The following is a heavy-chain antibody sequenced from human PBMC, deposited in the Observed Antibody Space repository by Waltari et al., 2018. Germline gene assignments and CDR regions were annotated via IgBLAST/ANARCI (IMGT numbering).Heavy chain of an antibody. CDR1: GGSISSSSYY. J-gene: IGHJ4*02. Sequence: QLQLQESGPGLVKPSETLSLTCTVSGGSISSSSYYWGWIRQPPGKGLEWIGSIYYSGSTYYNPSLKSRVTISVDTSKNQFSLKLSSVTAADTAVYYCASHWGYCSGGSCYWDYWDQGTLVTVSS. CDR2: IYYSGST. V-gene: IGHV4-39*01. D-gene: IGHD2-15*01. CDR3: ASHWGYCSGGSCYWDY.